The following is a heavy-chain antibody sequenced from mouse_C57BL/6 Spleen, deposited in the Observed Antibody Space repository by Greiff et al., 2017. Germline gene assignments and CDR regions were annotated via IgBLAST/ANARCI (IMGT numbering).Heavy chain of an antibody. D-gene: IGHD2-5*01. CDR2: ISYDGSN. V-gene: IGHV3-6*01. CDR1: GYSITSGYY. Sequence: EVQVVESGPGLVQPSQSLSLTCSVTGYSITSGYYWNWIRQFPGNKLEWMGYISYDGSNNYNPSLKNRISITRDTSKNQFFLKLNSVTTEDTATYYCVYSKAWFAYWGQGTLVTVSA. J-gene: IGHJ3*01. CDR3: VYSKAWFAY.